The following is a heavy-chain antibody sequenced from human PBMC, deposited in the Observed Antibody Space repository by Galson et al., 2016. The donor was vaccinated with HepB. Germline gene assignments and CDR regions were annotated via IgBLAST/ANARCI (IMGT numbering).Heavy chain of an antibody. CDR2: IDWDDEK. J-gene: IGHJ6*02. Sequence: PALVKPTQTLTLTCTFPGFSVNTSGVCMSWIRQPPGKALEWLALIDWDDEKFYRPFLKTRLTISKDTSKGQVVLTMTDMDPVDTGTYYCARTGYNYGDFSVEDVWGRGTTVTVSS. D-gene: IGHD5-18*01. V-gene: IGHV2-70*01. CDR3: ARTGYNYGDFSVEDV. CDR1: GFSVNTSGVC.